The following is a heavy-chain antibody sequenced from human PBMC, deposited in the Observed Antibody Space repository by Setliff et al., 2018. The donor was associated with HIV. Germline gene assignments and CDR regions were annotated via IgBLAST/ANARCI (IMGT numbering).Heavy chain of an antibody. V-gene: IGHV1-3*01. CDR2: INAANGNA. Sequence: GASVKVSCKASGYTFTRNIVHWVRQAPGQRLEWMGWINAANGNAKYSQKFQDRVTFTRDTSASTAYMELRSLRSDDTAMYFCARFPNPSQIVVVMPPDYWGQGTLVTVSS. CDR3: ARFPNPSQIVVVMPPDY. J-gene: IGHJ4*02. D-gene: IGHD3-22*01. CDR1: GYTFTRNI.